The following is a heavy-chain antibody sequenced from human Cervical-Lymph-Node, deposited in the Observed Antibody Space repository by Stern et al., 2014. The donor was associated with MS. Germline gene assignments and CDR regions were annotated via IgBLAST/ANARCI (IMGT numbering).Heavy chain of an antibody. J-gene: IGHJ2*01. V-gene: IGHV3-11*01. CDR3: TRRWYFDL. Sequence: VQLVEPGGGLVKPGGSLRLSCEASGFIFNDFYMSWIRQAPGKGLEWISYISSVGTTTTYANYVKGRFTISRDNARKTLYLQMDSLRAEDTAVYFCTRRWYFDLWGRGTLVTVSS. CDR2: ISSVGTTT. CDR1: GFIFNDFY.